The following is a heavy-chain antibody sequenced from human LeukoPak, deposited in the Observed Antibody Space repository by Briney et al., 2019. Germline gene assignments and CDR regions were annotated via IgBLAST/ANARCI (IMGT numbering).Heavy chain of an antibody. Sequence: SETLSLTCTVTGGSISSYYWSWIRQPPGKGLEWIGYIYYSRSTNYNPSLKSRVTISVDTSKNQFSLKLSSVTAADTAVYYCARDLIAVAGTSSDYYYYGMDVWGKGTTVTVSS. CDR1: GGSISSYY. CDR3: ARDLIAVAGTSSDYYYYGMDV. D-gene: IGHD6-19*01. J-gene: IGHJ6*04. V-gene: IGHV4-59*01. CDR2: IYYSRST.